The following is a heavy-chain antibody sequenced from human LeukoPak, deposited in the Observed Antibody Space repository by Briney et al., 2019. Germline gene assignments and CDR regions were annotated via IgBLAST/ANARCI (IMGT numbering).Heavy chain of an antibody. J-gene: IGHJ4*02. D-gene: IGHD4-17*01. CDR3: ATGYGDFRVEGRYFYS. Sequence: SETLSLTCTVSDGSITNYDWSWVRQPPGKGLEFIGHVHYSGTTNYNPSLRSRVTISIDTSKKHFLLKLKSVTAADTAVYYCATGYGDFRVEGRYFYSWGQGTLVTVSS. V-gene: IGHV4-59*01. CDR1: DGSITNYD. CDR2: VHYSGTT.